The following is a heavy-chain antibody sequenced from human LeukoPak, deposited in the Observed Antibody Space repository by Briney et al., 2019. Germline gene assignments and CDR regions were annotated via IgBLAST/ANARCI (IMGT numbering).Heavy chain of an antibody. D-gene: IGHD1-26*01. CDR1: GGSISSGGYY. CDR2: IYYSGST. CDR3: ARTDREGYFDY. Sequence: PSQTLSLTCTVSGGSISSGGYYWSWIRQHPGKGLEWIGYIYYSGSTNYNPSLKSRVTISVDTSKNQFSLKLSSVTAADTAVYYCARTDREGYFDYWGQGTLVTVSS. J-gene: IGHJ4*02. V-gene: IGHV4-31*03.